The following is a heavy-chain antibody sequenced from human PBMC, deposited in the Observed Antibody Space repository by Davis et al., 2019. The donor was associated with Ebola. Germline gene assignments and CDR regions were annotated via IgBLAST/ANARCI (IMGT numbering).Heavy chain of an antibody. CDR3: ARDLLRYYDILTGPADY. V-gene: IGHV1-18*04. CDR1: GYTFTSYG. CDR2: INPHNGNT. D-gene: IGHD3-9*01. J-gene: IGHJ4*02. Sequence: AASVKVSCNASGYTFTSYGITWVRQAPGQGLEWMGWINPHNGNTNYAQNVQGRVIMTSDTATTTAYMELRSLRSDDTAVYYCARDLLRYYDILTGPADYWGQGTLVTVSS.